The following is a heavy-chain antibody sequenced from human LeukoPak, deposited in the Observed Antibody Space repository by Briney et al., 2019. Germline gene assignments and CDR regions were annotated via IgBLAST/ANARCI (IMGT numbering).Heavy chain of an antibody. CDR1: GLTFRTTW. CDR2: MNGEGTTI. CDR3: ATARNFRFEY. V-gene: IGHV3-74*01. J-gene: IGHJ4*02. Sequence: GGSLRLSCATSGLTFRTTWMHWVRQAPGKGLMWVSRMNGEGTTIDYADSVKGRFTVSRDYAKNTLFLQMNNLRTEDTALYFCATARNFRFEYWGQGSLVIVSA. D-gene: IGHD1-7*01.